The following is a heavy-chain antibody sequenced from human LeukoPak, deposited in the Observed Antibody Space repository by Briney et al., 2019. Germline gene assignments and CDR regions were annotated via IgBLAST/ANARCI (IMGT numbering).Heavy chain of an antibody. V-gene: IGHV4-59*01. CDR3: ARSVAGHDI. Sequence: PSETLSLTCTVSGGSISSYHWSWIRQSPGRGLEWIGYIYNSGSTNYNPSLKSRVTISVDTSKNHFSLKLSSVTAADTAVYYCARSVAGHDIWGQGTMVTVSS. CDR1: GGSISSYH. J-gene: IGHJ3*02. CDR2: IYNSGST. D-gene: IGHD2-21*01.